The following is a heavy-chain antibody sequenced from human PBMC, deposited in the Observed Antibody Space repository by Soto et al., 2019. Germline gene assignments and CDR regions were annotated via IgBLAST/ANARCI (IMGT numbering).Heavy chain of an antibody. J-gene: IGHJ5*02. V-gene: IGHV4-34*01. Sequence: SETLSLTCAVYGGSFSGYYWSWIRQPPGKGLEWIGEINHSGSTNYNPSLKSRVTISVDTSKNQFSLKLSSVTAADTAVYYCARVVVAAMGSWFDPWDQGTLVTVSS. CDR2: INHSGST. CDR1: GGSFSGYY. CDR3: ARVVVAAMGSWFDP. D-gene: IGHD2-15*01.